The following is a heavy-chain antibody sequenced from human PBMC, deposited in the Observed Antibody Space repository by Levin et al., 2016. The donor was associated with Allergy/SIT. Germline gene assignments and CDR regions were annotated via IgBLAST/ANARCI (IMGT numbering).Heavy chain of an antibody. D-gene: IGHD2-21*02. CDR3: ARVAVGMMTARRYIDY. V-gene: IGHV1-2*02. J-gene: IGHJ4*02. CDR1: GYTFSGYF. Sequence: ASVKVSCKASGYTFSGYFIHWVRQAPGQGLEWMGWINPNTGGSNYAQKFQGRVTMTRDTSSSTAYMDLSGLRSDDTAVYYCARVAVGMMTARRYIDYWGQGTLVTVSS. CDR2: INPNTGGS.